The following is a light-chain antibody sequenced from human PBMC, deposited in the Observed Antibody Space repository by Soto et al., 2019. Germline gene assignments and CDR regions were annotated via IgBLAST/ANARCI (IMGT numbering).Light chain of an antibody. CDR3: CSFAGSYTFV. CDR2: DVN. J-gene: IGLJ2*01. V-gene: IGLV2-11*01. CDR1: SSDVGGYNY. Sequence: QSVLTQPRSVSGSPGQSVTISCTGTSSDVGGYNYVSWYQQYPGKAPKLMIYDVNKRPSGVPDRFSGSKSGNTASLTISGLQAEDEADYYCCSFAGSYTFVFGGGTQLTVL.